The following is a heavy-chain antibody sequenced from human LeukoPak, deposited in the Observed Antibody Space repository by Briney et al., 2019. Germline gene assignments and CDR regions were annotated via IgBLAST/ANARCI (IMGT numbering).Heavy chain of an antibody. CDR1: GFTFSSYA. J-gene: IGHJ4*02. Sequence: PGGSLRLSCAASGFTFSSYAMSWVRQAPGKGLEWVSAISGSGGGTYYADSVKGRFTISRDNSKNTLYLQMNSLRAEDTAVYYCATQRIAGAYDYVWGEDYFDYWGQGTLVTVSS. V-gene: IGHV3-23*01. CDR2: ISGSGGGT. D-gene: IGHD3-16*01. CDR3: ATQRIAGAYDYVWGEDYFDY.